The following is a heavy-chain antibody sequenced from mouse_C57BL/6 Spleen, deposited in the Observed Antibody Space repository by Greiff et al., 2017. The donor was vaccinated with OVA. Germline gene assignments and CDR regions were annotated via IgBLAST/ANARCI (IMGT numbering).Heavy chain of an antibody. CDR2: IRNKANGYTT. D-gene: IGHD1-1*01. CDR1: GFTFTDYY. Sequence: EVKLMESGGGLVQPGGSLSLSCAASGFTFTDYYMSWVRQPPGKALEWLGFIRNKANGYTTEYSASVKGRFTISRDNSQSILYLQMNALRAEDSATYYCARYGYGSCDYWGQGTTLTVSS. CDR3: ARYGYGSCDY. J-gene: IGHJ2*01. V-gene: IGHV7-3*01.